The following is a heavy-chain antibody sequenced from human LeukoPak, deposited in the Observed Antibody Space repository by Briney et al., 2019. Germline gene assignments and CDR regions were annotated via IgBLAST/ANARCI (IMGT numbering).Heavy chain of an antibody. CDR2: FYNSGST. D-gene: IGHD2/OR15-2a*01. Sequence: KPSETLSLTCAVYGGSFSGYYWSWIRQPPGKGLEWIGYFYNSGSTNYNPSLKSRVTISVDTSKNQFSLKLSSVTAADTAVYYCARDSMTDSSTFDYWGQGTLVTVSS. J-gene: IGHJ4*02. CDR3: ARDSMTDSSTFDY. V-gene: IGHV4-59*01. CDR1: GGSFSGYY.